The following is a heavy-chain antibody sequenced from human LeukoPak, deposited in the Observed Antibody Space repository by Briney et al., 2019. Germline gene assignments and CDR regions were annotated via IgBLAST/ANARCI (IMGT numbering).Heavy chain of an antibody. CDR1: GGSISSGGYS. J-gene: IGHJ5*02. V-gene: IGHV4-30-2*01. CDR3: ARGVKSDYYDFWSGYYDWFDP. CDR2: IYHSGST. D-gene: IGHD3-3*01. Sequence: SQTLSLTCAVSGGSISSGGYSWSWIRQPPGKGLEWIGYIYHSGSTNYNPSLKSRVTISVDTSKNQFSLKLSSVTAADTAVYYCARGVKSDYYDFWSGYYDWFDPWGQGTLVTVSS.